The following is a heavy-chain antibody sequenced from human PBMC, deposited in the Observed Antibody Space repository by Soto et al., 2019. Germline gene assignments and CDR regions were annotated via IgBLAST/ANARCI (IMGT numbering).Heavy chain of an antibody. V-gene: IGHV4-34*01. J-gene: IGHJ5*02. CDR2: INHSGST. D-gene: IGHD3-10*01. CDR3: ARGNPDYYGSGVAYWFDP. CDR1: GGSFSGYY. Sequence: PSETLSLTCAVYGGSFSGYYWTWIRQSPGKGLEWIGEINHSGSTNFNPSLKSRVSISVDTSKNQFSLKLSSVTAADTAVYYCARGNPDYYGSGVAYWFDPWGQGTLVTVSS.